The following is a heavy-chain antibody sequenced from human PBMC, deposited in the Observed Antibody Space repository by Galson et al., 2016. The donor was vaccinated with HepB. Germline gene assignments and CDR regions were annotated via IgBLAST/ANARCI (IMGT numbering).Heavy chain of an antibody. CDR1: GFTFSSHW. V-gene: IGHV3-7*01. CDR3: ASRHSGWYYFDY. J-gene: IGHJ4*02. Sequence: SLRLSCAVSGFTFSSHWMTWVRQAPGKGLEWVANIKRDGSIEHYVDSVKGRFTTSRENAKNSLYLQMNSLRAEDTAVYYCASRHSGWYYFDYWGQGTLVTVPS. D-gene: IGHD6-19*01. CDR2: IKRDGSIE.